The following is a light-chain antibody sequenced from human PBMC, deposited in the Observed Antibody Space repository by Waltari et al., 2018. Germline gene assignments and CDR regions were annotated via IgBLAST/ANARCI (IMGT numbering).Light chain of an antibody. V-gene: IGKV1-5*03. CDR3: QQYHSFSRFA. CDR1: QRITTW. CDR2: KAS. J-gene: IGKJ3*01. Sequence: DIQMTQSPSPLSASVEDRVTITCRGSQRITTWLAWYQQKPGRDPKLLIYKASTLQIGGPSRFSASGSGTEFTLNISSLQPDDFATYYCQQYHSFSRFAFGPGTKVHLK.